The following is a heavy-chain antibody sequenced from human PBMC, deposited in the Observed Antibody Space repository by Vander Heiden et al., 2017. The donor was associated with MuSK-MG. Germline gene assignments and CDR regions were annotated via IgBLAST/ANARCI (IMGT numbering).Heavy chain of an antibody. CDR1: GFTFNAFA. J-gene: IGHJ3*02. CDR2: VNGAGTST. Sequence: EMQLLESGGGLVQPGGSLRLSCAASGFTFNAFAMIWVRQPPGKGLEWVSFVNGAGTSTFYTDSVKGRFLISRDNSNNTLYLEMHSLRADDTAVYDGAKEIWTHGRGCDIWDRGAMGTVSS. D-gene: IGHD3-10*01. V-gene: IGHV3-23*01. CDR3: AKEIWTHGRGCDI.